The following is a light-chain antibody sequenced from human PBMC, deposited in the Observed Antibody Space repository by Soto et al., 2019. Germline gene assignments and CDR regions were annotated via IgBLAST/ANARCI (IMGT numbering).Light chain of an antibody. Sequence: DIQMTQSPSSLSASEGDRVTITYRGSQSISSYLNWYQQKPGKAPKLLIYAASSLQSGVPSRFSGSGSGTDFTLTISSLQPEDFATYYCQQSYSTRFTFGPGTKVDIK. CDR1: QSISSY. CDR2: AAS. V-gene: IGKV1-39*01. CDR3: QQSYSTRFT. J-gene: IGKJ3*01.